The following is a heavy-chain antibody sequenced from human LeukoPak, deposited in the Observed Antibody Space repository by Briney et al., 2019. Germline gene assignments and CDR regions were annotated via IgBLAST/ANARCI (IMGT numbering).Heavy chain of an antibody. Sequence: PGGSLRLSCAASGFTVSSNYMSWVRQAPGKGLEWVAVISYDGSNKYYADSVKGRFTISRDNSKNTLYLQMNSLRAEDTAVYYCARDFRIVGATTYFDYWGQGTLVTVSS. J-gene: IGHJ4*02. D-gene: IGHD1-26*01. CDR2: ISYDGSNK. CDR3: ARDFRIVGATTYFDY. CDR1: GFTVSSNY. V-gene: IGHV3-30-3*01.